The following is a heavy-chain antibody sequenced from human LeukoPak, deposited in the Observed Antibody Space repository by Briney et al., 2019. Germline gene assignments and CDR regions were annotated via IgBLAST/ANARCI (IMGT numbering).Heavy chain of an antibody. CDR1: GFTFSSYG. CDR3: AKDGFVVFPKEDAFDI. V-gene: IGHV3-30*02. D-gene: IGHD2-21*01. Sequence: PGGSLRLSCAASGFTFSSYGMHWVRQAPGKGLEWVAFIRYDGSNKYYADSVKGRFTISRDNSKNTLYLQMNSLRAEDTAVYYCAKDGFVVFPKEDAFDIWGQGTMVTVSS. J-gene: IGHJ3*02. CDR2: IRYDGSNK.